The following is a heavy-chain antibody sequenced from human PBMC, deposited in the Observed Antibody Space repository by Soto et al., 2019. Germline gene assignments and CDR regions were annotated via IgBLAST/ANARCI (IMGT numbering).Heavy chain of an antibody. CDR1: GYSFTSYC. D-gene: IGHD2-2*01. J-gene: IGHJ5*02. Sequence: PGEALKIPCNGSGYSFTSYCIGWVRQMPGKGLEWVVIIYPGDSDTRYSPSFQGQVTISADKSISTAYLQWRSLNASDNSMSCCVRRVSQLYNWFDPWGQGTLVTVSS. V-gene: IGHV5-51*01. CDR2: IYPGDSDT. CDR3: VRRVSQLYNWFDP.